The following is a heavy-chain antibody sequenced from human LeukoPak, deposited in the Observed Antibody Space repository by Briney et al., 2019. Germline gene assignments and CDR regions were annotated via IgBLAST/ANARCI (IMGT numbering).Heavy chain of an antibody. CDR2: ISSSSSYI. D-gene: IGHD2-15*01. V-gene: IGHV3-21*01. J-gene: IGHJ6*02. CDR1: GFTFSSYS. CDR3: ARDGNSCSGGSCFHYGMDV. Sequence: GGSLRLSGSASGFTFSSYSMNWVRQAPGKGLEWVSSISSSSSYIYYADSVKGRFTISRDNAKNSLYLQMNSLRAEDPAVYYCARDGNSCSGGSCFHYGMDVWGQGTTVTVSS.